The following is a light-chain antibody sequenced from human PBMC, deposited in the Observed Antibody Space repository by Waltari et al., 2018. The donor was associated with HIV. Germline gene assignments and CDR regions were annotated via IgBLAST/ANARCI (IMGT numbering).Light chain of an antibody. CDR2: GVT. V-gene: IGLV2-14*03. J-gene: IGLJ2*01. CDR1: SSSIGGYAY. Sequence: QSALTQPAPMSGSPGQSITISCTGTSSSIGGYAYVSWYQQPPGKVPKLILYGVTERPSGISSRFSGSRSGATASLTISGLQTEDEADYYCSSFTTSHKLLFGGGTQVTVL. CDR3: SSFTTSHKLL.